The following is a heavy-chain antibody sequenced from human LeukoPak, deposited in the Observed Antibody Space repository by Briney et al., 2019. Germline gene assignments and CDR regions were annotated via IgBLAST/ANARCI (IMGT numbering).Heavy chain of an antibody. CDR3: ARVGWLKSHYYYYYYMDV. V-gene: IGHV4-59*01. CDR1: GGSISSYY. CDR2: IYYSGST. J-gene: IGHJ6*03. D-gene: IGHD3-10*01. Sequence: SETLSLTXTVSGGSISSYYWSWIRQPPGKGLEWIGYIYYSGSTNYNPSLKSRVTISVDTSKNQFSLKLSSVTAADTAVYYCARVGWLKSHYYYYYYMDVWGKGTTVTVSS.